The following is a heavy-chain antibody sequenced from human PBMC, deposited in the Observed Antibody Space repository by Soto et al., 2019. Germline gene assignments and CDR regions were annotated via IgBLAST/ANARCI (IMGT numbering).Heavy chain of an antibody. CDR3: TRGNYYDSSGYYMSAFDI. V-gene: IGHV3-49*03. CDR2: IRSKAYGGTT. CDR1: GFTFGDYA. J-gene: IGHJ3*02. Sequence: GGSLRLSCTASGFTFGDYAMSWFRQAPGKGLEWVGFIRSKAYGGTTEYAASVKGRFTISRDDSKSITYLQMNSLKTEDTAVYYCTRGNYYDSSGYYMSAFDIWGQGTMVTVSS. D-gene: IGHD3-22*01.